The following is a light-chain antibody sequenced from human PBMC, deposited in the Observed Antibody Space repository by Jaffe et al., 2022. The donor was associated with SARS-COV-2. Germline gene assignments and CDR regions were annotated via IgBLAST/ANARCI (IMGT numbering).Light chain of an antibody. J-gene: IGLJ3*02. CDR2: EVN. Sequence: QSALTQPASVSGSPGQSITLSCTGASGDVGFYDLVSWYQQHPGKAPKLIISEVNQRPSGISDRFSGSKAGNTASLTISGLQSDDEADYYCCSYTTDSQWVFGGGTRLTVL. V-gene: IGLV2-14*02. CDR3: CSYTTDSQWV. CDR1: SGDVGFYDL.